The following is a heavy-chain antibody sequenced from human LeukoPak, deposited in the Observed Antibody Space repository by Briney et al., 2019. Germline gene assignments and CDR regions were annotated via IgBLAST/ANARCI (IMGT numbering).Heavy chain of an antibody. CDR3: AKTRGSGPFDY. J-gene: IGHJ4*02. D-gene: IGHD3-10*01. Sequence: GGSLRLSCAASGFTFSNYNMNWVRQAPGKGLEWVSSITSTSSYIYYADSVKGRFTISRDNAENSLYLQMNSLRAEDTAVYYCAKTRGSGPFDYWGQGTLVTVSS. V-gene: IGHV3-21*04. CDR1: GFTFSNYN. CDR2: ITSTSSYI.